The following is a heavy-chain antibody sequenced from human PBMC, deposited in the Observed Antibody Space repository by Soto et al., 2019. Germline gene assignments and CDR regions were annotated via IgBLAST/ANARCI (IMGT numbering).Heavy chain of an antibody. J-gene: IGHJ6*03. D-gene: IGHD3-3*01. CDR2: ISWNSGSI. CDR3: AKGVNSSRAYYDFWSGYYSAHYYYYMDV. Sequence: GGSLRLSCAASGFTFDDYAMHWVRQAPGKGLEWVSGISWNSGSIGYADSVKGRFTISRDNAKNSLYLQMNSLRAEDLALYYCAKGVNSSRAYYDFWSGYYSAHYYYYMDVWGKGTTVTVSS. CDR1: GFTFDDYA. V-gene: IGHV3-9*03.